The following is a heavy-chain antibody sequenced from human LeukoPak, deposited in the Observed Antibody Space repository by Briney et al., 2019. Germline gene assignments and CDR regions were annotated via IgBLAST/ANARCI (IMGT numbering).Heavy chain of an antibody. J-gene: IGHJ4*02. CDR1: GGSISSYY. V-gene: IGHV4-59*08. CDR2: IYYSGST. CDR3: ARSLLYYYDSSGYYY. Sequence: SETLSLTCTVSGGSISSYYWSWIRQPPGKGLEWIGYIYYSGSTNYNPSLKSRVTISVDTSKNQFSLKLSSVTAADTAVYYCARSLLYYYDSSGYYYWGQGTLVTVSS. D-gene: IGHD3-22*01.